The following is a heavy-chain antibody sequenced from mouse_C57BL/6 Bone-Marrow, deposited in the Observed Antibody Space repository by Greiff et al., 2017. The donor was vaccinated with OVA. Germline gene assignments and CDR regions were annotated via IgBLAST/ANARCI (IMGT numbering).Heavy chain of an antibody. CDR3: ARLNEYDRYAMDY. CDR2: IDPSDSYT. D-gene: IGHD2-4*01. Sequence: VQLQQPGAELVMPGASVKLSCKASGYTFTSYWMHWVKQRPGQGLEWIGEIDPSDSYTNYHQKFKGKSTLTVDKSSSTAYMQLSSLTSEDSAGYYCARLNEYDRYAMDYWGQGTAVTVSS. J-gene: IGHJ4*01. CDR1: GYTFTSYW. V-gene: IGHV1-69*01.